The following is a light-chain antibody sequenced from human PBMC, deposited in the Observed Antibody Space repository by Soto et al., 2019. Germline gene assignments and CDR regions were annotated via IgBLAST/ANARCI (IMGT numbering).Light chain of an antibody. V-gene: IGLV2-23*01. CDR1: SSGVANYHL. CDR3: SARAGTVV. Sequence: QSALTQPASVSGSPGQSITLSCTRSSSGVANYHLVSWYQHHPGKAPKLIIYEGSQRPSGVSDRFSGSQSGNTASLTISGLQDEDEADYYCSARAGTVVFGGGTKLTVL. CDR2: EGS. J-gene: IGLJ2*01.